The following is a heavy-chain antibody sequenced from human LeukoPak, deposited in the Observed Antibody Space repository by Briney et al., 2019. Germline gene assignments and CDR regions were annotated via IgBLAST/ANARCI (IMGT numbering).Heavy chain of an antibody. Sequence: GASVKVSCKASGGTFSSYAISWVRQAPGQGLEWMGGIIPIFGTANYAQKFQGRVTITADESTSTAYMELSSLRSEDTAVYYCARTYYYDSSGYTPNYYFDYWGLGTLVTVSS. CDR2: IIPIFGTA. CDR1: GGTFSSYA. CDR3: ARTYYYDSSGYTPNYYFDY. V-gene: IGHV1-69*01. J-gene: IGHJ4*02. D-gene: IGHD3-22*01.